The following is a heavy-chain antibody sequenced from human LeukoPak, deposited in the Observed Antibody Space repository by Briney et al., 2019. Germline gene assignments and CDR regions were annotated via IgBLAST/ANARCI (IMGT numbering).Heavy chain of an antibody. D-gene: IGHD5-18*01. CDR1: GGSISSYY. CDR2: IYYSGST. CDR3: ARERDTAMVLPFDY. V-gene: IGHV4-59*01. Sequence: PSETLSLTCTVSGGSISSYYWSWIRQPPGKGLEWIGYIYYSGSTNYNPSLKSRVTISVDTSKNQFSLKLSSVTAADTAVYYCARERDTAMVLPFDYWGQGTLVTVSS. J-gene: IGHJ4*02.